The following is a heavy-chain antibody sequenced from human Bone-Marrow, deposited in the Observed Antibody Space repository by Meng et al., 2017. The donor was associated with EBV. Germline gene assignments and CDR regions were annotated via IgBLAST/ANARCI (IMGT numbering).Heavy chain of an antibody. V-gene: IGHV1-69*01. CDR2: LIPMSGAP. D-gene: IGHD3-10*01. J-gene: IGHJ4*02. CDR1: GGPFRSDA. Sequence: QVHMQESGREVKMLGSSVKISCKASGGPFRSDAVSWVRQGPGQGLEWLGGLIPMSGAPHYAQKFQNRVTITADEYTRTHYMELSSLRSDDTAVYYCASESGRGFTPDFWGQGTLVTVSS. CDR3: ASESGRGFTPDF.